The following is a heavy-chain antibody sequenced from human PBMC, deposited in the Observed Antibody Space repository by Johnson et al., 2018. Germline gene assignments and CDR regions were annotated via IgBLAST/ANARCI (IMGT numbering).Heavy chain of an antibody. J-gene: IGHJ3*02. Sequence: EVQLVESGGGLVQPGGSLRLSCAASGFTFSSYWMSWVRQAPGKGLEWVANIKQDGSEKYHVDSVKGRFAISRNNSKDSLYLQINSLRAEDTAVYYCARGAAATTCFYCADAFDIWGQGTMVTVSS. CDR2: IKQDGSEK. CDR3: ARGAAATTCFYCADAFDI. CDR1: GFTFSSYW. V-gene: IGHV3-7*01. D-gene: IGHD1-26*01.